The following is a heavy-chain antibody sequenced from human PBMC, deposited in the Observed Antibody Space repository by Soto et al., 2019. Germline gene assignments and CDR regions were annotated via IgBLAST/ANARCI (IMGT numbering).Heavy chain of an antibody. CDR1: GFTFSSYW. Sequence: QLVESGGGLVQPGGSLRLSCAASGFTFSSYWLHWVRQAPGEGLVWVSSINPDGGRTHYADSVKGRFTISRDNAKNTLYMQMESLRAEDTAVYSCARVKLVSYDSGDPWGQGTLVTVSS. D-gene: IGHD3-16*01. CDR3: ARVKLVSYDSGDP. J-gene: IGHJ5*02. CDR2: INPDGGRT. V-gene: IGHV3-74*01.